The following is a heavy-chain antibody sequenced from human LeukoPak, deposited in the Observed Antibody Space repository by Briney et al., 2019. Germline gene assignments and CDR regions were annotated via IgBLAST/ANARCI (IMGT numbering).Heavy chain of an antibody. V-gene: IGHV3-23*03. CDR2: IYSGGST. CDR1: GFIFSNYA. J-gene: IGHJ4*02. D-gene: IGHD1-26*01. CDR3: AKGRGGNYYYFDY. Sequence: GGSLRLSCAASGFIFSNYAMSWVRQAPGKGLEWVSVIYSGGSTYYADSVKGRFTISRDNSKNTLYLQMNSLRAEDTAVYYCAKGRGGNYYYFDYWGQGTLVTVSS.